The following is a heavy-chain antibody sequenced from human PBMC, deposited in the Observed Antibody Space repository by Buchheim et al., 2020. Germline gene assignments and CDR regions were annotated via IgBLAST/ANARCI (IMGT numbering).Heavy chain of an antibody. CDR2: IHYRGGT. D-gene: IGHD5-18*01. Sequence: QVQLQESGPGLVKPSETLSLTCTVSGGSISSYYWSWIRQPPGKGLEWIGYIHYRGGTNYNPSLKSRVTLSVDTSKNQFSLKLSSVTAADTAVYYCARVHSDRYSYGSLDYWGQGTL. CDR3: ARVHSDRYSYGSLDY. J-gene: IGHJ4*02. CDR1: GGSISSYY. V-gene: IGHV4-59*01.